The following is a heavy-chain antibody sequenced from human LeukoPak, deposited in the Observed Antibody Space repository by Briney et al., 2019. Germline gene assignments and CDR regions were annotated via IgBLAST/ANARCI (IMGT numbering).Heavy chain of an antibody. CDR2: ISGSGGTT. CDR1: GFTFSSYV. J-gene: IGHJ4*02. CDR3: AKDSSTTVTTKGGPRRSFDY. Sequence: GGSLRLSCAASGFTFSSYVMSWVRQAPGKGLDWVSVISGSGGTTYYADSVKGRFTISRDNSKNTLCLQMNSLRAEDTAIYYCAKDSSTTVTTKGGPRRSFDYWGLGTLVTVSS. D-gene: IGHD4-17*01. V-gene: IGHV3-23*01.